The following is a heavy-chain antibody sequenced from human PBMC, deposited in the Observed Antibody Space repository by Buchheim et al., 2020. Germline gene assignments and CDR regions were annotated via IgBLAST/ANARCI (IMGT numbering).Heavy chain of an antibody. D-gene: IGHD2-2*01. V-gene: IGHV3-23*04. CDR2: ISGSGGST. J-gene: IGHJ5*02. CDR1: GFTFSSYA. Sequence: EVQLVESGGGLVQPGGSLRLSCAASGFTFSSYAMSWVRQAPGKGLEWVSAISGSGGSTYYADSVKGRFTISRDNSKNKLSLQMNSLRAEDTAVYYCAKDPAVREVVPAATPWFDPWGQGTL. CDR3: AKDPAVREVVPAATPWFDP.